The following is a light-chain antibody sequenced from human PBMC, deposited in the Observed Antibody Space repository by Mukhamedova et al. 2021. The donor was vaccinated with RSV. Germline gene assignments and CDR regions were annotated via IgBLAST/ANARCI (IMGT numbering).Light chain of an antibody. CDR3: QQYITYWT. CDR2: KAS. J-gene: IGKJ1*01. Sequence: WYQRRVHGRAPKLLIYKASNLQSGVPSRFSGSGSGTEFTLTISSLQPDDFATYFCQQYITYWTFGQGTKVEIK. V-gene: IGKV1-5*03.